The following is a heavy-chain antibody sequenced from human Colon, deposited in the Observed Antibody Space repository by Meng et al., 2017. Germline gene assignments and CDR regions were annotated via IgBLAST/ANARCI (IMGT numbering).Heavy chain of an antibody. CDR1: GFTFDDYA. CDR2: ISRDGGST. Sequence: GESLKISCAASGFTFDDYAMHWVRQAPGKGLEWVSLISRDGGSTYYADSVKGRFTISRDNSKNSLYLQMNSLRAEDTALYYCAKGYMRAERGGLWFDPWGQGTLVTVSS. J-gene: IGHJ5*02. CDR3: AKGYMRAERGGLWFDP. D-gene: IGHD5-24*01. V-gene: IGHV3-43D*03.